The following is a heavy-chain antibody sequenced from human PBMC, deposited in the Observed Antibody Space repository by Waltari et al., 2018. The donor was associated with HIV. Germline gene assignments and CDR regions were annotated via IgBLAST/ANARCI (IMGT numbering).Heavy chain of an antibody. V-gene: IGHV3-30*02. Sequence: QVQLVESGGGVVQPGGSLRLSCAASGFTFSSYGMHWVRQAPGKGLEWVAFISNDESKKYYADSVKGRFTISRDNSKNTLYLQMNSLRAEDTAVYHCVNSGYDYSHFDYWGQGTLVTVSS. CDR1: GFTFSSYG. D-gene: IGHD5-12*01. CDR3: VNSGYDYSHFDY. CDR2: ISNDESKK. J-gene: IGHJ4*02.